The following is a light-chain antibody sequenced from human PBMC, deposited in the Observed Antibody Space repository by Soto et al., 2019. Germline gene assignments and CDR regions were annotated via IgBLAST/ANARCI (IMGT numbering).Light chain of an antibody. CDR2: LGS. CDR1: QSLLHSNGYNY. Sequence: DIVMTQSPLSLPVTPGEPASISCRSSQSLLHSNGYNYLDWYPQKPGQSPQLLIYLGSNRASGVPDRCSGSGSGTDFTLKISRVEAEDVGVYYCMQALQTPRSTFGQGTTLEIK. CDR3: MQALQTPRST. V-gene: IGKV2-28*01. J-gene: IGKJ2*01.